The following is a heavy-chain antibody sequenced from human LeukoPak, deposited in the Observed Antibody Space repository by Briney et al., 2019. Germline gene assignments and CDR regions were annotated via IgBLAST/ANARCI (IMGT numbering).Heavy chain of an antibody. CDR2: IYPGDSDT. CDR1: GYSFTSYW. CDR3: ARQVSGAGYNYGDYFDY. D-gene: IGHD5-24*01. V-gene: IGHV5-51*01. Sequence: GESLKISCKGSGYSFTSYWIGWVRQMPGKGLEWMGIIYPGDSDTRYSPSFQGQVTISADKSISTAYLQWSSLKASDTAMYYCARQVSGAGYNYGDYFDYWGQGTLVTVSS. J-gene: IGHJ4*02.